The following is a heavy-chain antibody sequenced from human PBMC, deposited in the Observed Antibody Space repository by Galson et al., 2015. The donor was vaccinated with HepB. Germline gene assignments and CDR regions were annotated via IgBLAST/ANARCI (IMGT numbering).Heavy chain of an antibody. CDR3: AKSRGYSYGYYFDY. D-gene: IGHD5-18*01. CDR1: GFTFSSYA. V-gene: IGHV3-23*01. CDR2: LSGSGGST. J-gene: IGHJ4*02. Sequence: SLRLSCAASGFTFSSYAMSWVRQAPGKGLEWVSALSGSGGSTYYADSVKGRFTISRDNSKNTLYLQMNSLRAEDTAVYYCAKSRGYSYGYYFDYWGQGTLVTVSS.